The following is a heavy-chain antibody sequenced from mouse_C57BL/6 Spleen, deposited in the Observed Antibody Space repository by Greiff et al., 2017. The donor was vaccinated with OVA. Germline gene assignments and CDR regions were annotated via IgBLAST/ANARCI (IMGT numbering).Heavy chain of an antibody. J-gene: IGHJ4*01. CDR2: IRSKSNNYAT. Sequence: EVQLVESGGGLVQPKGSLKLSCAASGFSFNTYAMNWVRQAPGKGLEWVARIRSKSNNYATYYADSVKDRFTIYRDDSESMLYLQMNNLKSEDTAMYYCVRHEDGDGGYYAMDYWGQGTSVTVSS. CDR3: VRHEDGDGGYYAMDY. D-gene: IGHD2-13*01. CDR1: GFSFNTYA. V-gene: IGHV10-1*01.